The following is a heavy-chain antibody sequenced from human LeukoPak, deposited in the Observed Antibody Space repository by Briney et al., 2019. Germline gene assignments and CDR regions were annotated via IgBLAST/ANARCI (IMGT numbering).Heavy chain of an antibody. CDR3: ARDSGDDYYGSGSYAWAFDI. Sequence: GGSLRLSCAASGFTFSSYSMNWVRQAPGKGLEWVSYISSSSSTIYYADSVKGRFTISRDNAKNSLYLQMNSLRAEDTAVYYCARDSGDDYYGSGSYAWAFDIWGQGTMVTVSS. V-gene: IGHV3-48*01. J-gene: IGHJ3*02. CDR2: ISSSSSTI. D-gene: IGHD3-10*01. CDR1: GFTFSSYS.